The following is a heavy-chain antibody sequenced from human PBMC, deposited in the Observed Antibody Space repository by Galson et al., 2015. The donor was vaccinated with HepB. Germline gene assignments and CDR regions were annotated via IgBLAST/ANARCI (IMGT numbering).Heavy chain of an antibody. CDR1: GYTFTGYY. D-gene: IGHD5-24*01. Sequence: SVKVSCKASGYTFTGYYMHWVRQAPGQGLEWMGWINPNSGGTNYARKFQGRVTMTRDTSISTAYMELSRLRSDDTAAYYCARASRDGYNSELFDYWGQGTLVTVSS. CDR3: ARASRDGYNSELFDY. CDR2: INPNSGGT. V-gene: IGHV1-2*02. J-gene: IGHJ4*02.